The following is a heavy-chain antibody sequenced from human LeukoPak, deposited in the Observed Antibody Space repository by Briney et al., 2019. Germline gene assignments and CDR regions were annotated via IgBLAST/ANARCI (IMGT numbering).Heavy chain of an antibody. J-gene: IGHJ4*02. CDR3: ARDPGFSSGAYYFDS. CDR2: ITSSSSLI. Sequence: PGGSLRLSCAASGFTFSNYSMNRVRQAPGKGLEWVSYITSSSSLIYYADSVKGRFTISRDNAKSSLYLQMSSLRAEDTALYYCARDPGFSSGAYYFDSWGQGTLVTVSS. D-gene: IGHD6-25*01. CDR1: GFTFSNYS. V-gene: IGHV3-48*04.